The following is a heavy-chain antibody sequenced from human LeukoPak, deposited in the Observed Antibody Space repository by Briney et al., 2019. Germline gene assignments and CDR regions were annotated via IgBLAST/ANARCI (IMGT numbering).Heavy chain of an antibody. CDR2: IYTSGTT. Sequence: PSETLPLTCTVSGGSISSSSYYWGWIRQPPGKGLEWIGLIYTSGTTNYSPSLKSRVTMSVDTSKNQVSLNVTSVTAADTAVYYCAGDSSAWYGYFDSWGQGTLVTVSS. CDR1: GGSISSSSYY. V-gene: IGHV4-61*05. J-gene: IGHJ4*02. D-gene: IGHD6-13*01. CDR3: AGDSSAWYGYFDS.